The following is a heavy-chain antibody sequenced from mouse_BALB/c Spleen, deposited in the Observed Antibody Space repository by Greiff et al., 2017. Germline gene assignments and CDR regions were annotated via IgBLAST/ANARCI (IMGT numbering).Heavy chain of an antibody. CDR3: ARGDTGYFDY. D-gene: IGHD4-1*01. CDR2: ISYSGST. Sequence: EVQLQESGPGLVKPSQSLSLTCTVTGYSITSDYAWNWIRQFPGNKLEWMGYISYSGSTSYNPSLKSRISITRDTSKNQFFLQLNSVTTEDTATYYCARGDTGYFDYWGQGTTLTVSS. V-gene: IGHV3-2*02. CDR1: GYSITSDYA. J-gene: IGHJ2*01.